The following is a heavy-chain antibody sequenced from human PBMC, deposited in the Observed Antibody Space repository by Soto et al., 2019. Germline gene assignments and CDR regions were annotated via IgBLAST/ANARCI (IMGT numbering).Heavy chain of an antibody. Sequence: ASVKVSCKASGYTFTSYYMHWVRQAPGQGLEWMGIINPSGGSTSYAQKFQGRVTITADKSTSTAYMELSSLRSEDTAVYYCAREGSWYTNYYYGMDVWGQGTTVTVSS. V-gene: IGHV1-46*01. CDR1: GYTFTSYY. J-gene: IGHJ6*02. CDR2: INPSGGST. D-gene: IGHD6-13*01. CDR3: AREGSWYTNYYYGMDV.